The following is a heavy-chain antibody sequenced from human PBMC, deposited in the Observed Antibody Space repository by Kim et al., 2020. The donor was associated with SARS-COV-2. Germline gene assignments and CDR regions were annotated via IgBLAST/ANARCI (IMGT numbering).Heavy chain of an antibody. J-gene: IGHJ4*02. CDR3: ARGNTPIYK. Sequence: GGSLRLSCAASGFTVSDNYMSWVRQAPGKGLEWVSVIYYRGTTYYIDSVKGRFTTSRDNSKNTQYLQMNSLRMEDTAIYYCARGNTPIYKWGQGTLVTVSS. CDR2: IYYRGTT. V-gene: IGHV3-53*01. CDR1: GFTVSDNY. D-gene: IGHD5-18*01.